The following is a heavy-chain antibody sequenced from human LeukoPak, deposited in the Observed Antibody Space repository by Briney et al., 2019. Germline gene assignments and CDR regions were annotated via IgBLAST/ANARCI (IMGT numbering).Heavy chain of an antibody. CDR3: ARGLGYCTNGLCPTSWYFDY. V-gene: IGHV4-38-2*01. D-gene: IGHD2-8*01. Sequence: SETLSLTCDISGRSISRGSYWGWIRRPPGKGLEWIGNIDHAGSPYYNPSLRSRVTISVDTSNNQFSLKLSSVTAPDTAVYYCARGLGYCTNGLCPTSWYFDYWGQGTLVTVSS. CDR1: GRSISRGSY. J-gene: IGHJ4*02. CDR2: IDHAGSP.